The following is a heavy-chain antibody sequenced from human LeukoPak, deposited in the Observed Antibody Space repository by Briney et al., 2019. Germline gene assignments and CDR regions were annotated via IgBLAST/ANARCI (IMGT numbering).Heavy chain of an antibody. CDR3: ARDLARVVVSALDV. D-gene: IGHD3-22*01. V-gene: IGHV3-7*01. CDR1: EFTFSAYY. CDR2: IRADGSAK. Sequence: PGGSLRLSCAASEFTFSAYYMTWVRQAPGKGLEWVGNIRADGSAKYYVDSVRGRFTISRDNAKDSLYLQMNSLRAEDTAVYYCARDLARVVVSALDVWGKGTTVTVSS. J-gene: IGHJ6*04.